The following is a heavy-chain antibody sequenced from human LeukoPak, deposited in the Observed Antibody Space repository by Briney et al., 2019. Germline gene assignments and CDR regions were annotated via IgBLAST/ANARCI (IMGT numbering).Heavy chain of an antibody. V-gene: IGHV1-8*01. Sequence: ASVKVSCKASGYTFTSYDINWVRQATGQGLEWMGWMNPYSGNTGYAQKFQGRVTMTRNTSISTAYMELSSLRSEDTAVYYCARPANYDILTGYYTSNFDYWGQGTLVTVSS. J-gene: IGHJ4*02. CDR3: ARPANYDILTGYYTSNFDY. D-gene: IGHD3-9*01. CDR1: GYTFTSYD. CDR2: MNPYSGNT.